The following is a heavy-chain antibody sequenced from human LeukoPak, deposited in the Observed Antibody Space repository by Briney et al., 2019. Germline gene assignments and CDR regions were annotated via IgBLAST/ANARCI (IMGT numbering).Heavy chain of an antibody. Sequence: GSLRLSCAASGFTFSSHWMHWVRQGPGKGLEWVSRINSDGSSPTYEDSVKGRFTISRDNAKNTLYLQMKSLRAEDTAVYYCARVPRGVRYSSSWSGYIDYWGQGTLVTVSS. J-gene: IGHJ4*02. CDR3: ARVPRGVRYSSSWSGYIDY. CDR1: GFTFSSHW. CDR2: INSDGSSP. D-gene: IGHD6-13*01. V-gene: IGHV3-74*01.